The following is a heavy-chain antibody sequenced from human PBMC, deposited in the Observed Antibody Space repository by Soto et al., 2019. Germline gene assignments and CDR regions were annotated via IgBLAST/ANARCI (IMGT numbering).Heavy chain of an antibody. J-gene: IGHJ4*02. CDR3: AKGGPDGFCSGGRCYFDY. CDR2: ISWNSNII. D-gene: IGHD2-15*01. Sequence: EVQLVESGGGLVQPGRSLRLSCAASGFTFDDYAMHWVRRVPGKGLEWVSSISWNSNIIGYADSVKGRFTISRDNAKNPLLLQMNSLRTEGTAFDFRAKGGPDGFCSGGRCYFDYWGQGTLVTVSS. V-gene: IGHV3-9*01. CDR1: GFTFDDYA.